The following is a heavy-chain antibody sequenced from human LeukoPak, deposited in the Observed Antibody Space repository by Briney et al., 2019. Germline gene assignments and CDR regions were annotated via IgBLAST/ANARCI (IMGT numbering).Heavy chain of an antibody. D-gene: IGHD4-17*01. J-gene: IGHJ4*02. CDR2: ISPGGGST. V-gene: IGHV1-46*01. CDR3: ARDQVTPGTTTFDY. CDR1: GYSFSSHY. Sequence: ASVKVSCKASGYSFSSHYLHWVRQAPGQGPGWMGVISPGGGSTTYAQRFQGRITVTRDMSTNTVYIDLTSLRSEDTAVYYCARDQVTPGTTTFDYWGQGTLVTVSS.